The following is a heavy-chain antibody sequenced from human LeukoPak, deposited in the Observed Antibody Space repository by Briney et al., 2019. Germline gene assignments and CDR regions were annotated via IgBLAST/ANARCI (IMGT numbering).Heavy chain of an antibody. CDR3: ATYGDAWKFDH. CDR2: IKSKCGGGTT. J-gene: IGHJ4*02. V-gene: IGHV3-15*01. Sequence: PGGSLRLSCGASGFIFSNAWRRWVRQAPGKGREWVGRIKSKCGGGTTDYAAPVQGRFNISRDDSTDTLFLHMASLKTEDTGVYYCATYGDAWKFDHWGQGILVSVSS. CDR1: GFIFSNAW. D-gene: IGHD1-1*01.